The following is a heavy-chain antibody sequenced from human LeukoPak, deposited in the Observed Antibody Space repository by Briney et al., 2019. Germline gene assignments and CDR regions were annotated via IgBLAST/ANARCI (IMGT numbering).Heavy chain of an antibody. D-gene: IGHD3-22*01. Sequence: SETLSLTCTVSGGSISSCYWSWIRQPAGKGLEWIGRIYTSGSTNYNPSLKSRVTMSVDTSKNQFSLKLSSVTAADTAVYYCARDPYYYDSSGYRFDIWGQGTMVTVSS. CDR3: ARDPYYYDSSGYRFDI. J-gene: IGHJ3*02. V-gene: IGHV4-4*07. CDR1: GGSISSCY. CDR2: IYTSGST.